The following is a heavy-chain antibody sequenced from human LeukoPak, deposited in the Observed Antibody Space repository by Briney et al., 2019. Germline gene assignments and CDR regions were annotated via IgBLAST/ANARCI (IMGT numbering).Heavy chain of an antibody. CDR2: IYHSGSP. D-gene: IGHD3-22*01. J-gene: IGHJ4*02. V-gene: IGHV4-38-2*02. Sequence: SETLSLTCTVSGYSISSGYYWGWIRQPPGKGLEWIGNIYHSGSPYYNPSLKSRVTISVDTSKNQFSLKLSSVTAADTAVYYCARYYYHSNGYFDYWGQGTLVTVSS. CDR1: GYSISSGYY. CDR3: ARYYYHSNGYFDY.